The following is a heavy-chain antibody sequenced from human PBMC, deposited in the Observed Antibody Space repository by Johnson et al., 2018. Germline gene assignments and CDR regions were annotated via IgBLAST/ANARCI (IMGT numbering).Heavy chain of an antibody. J-gene: IGHJ3*02. Sequence: QVQLVESGGGLVKXGGSLRLXCATSGFTFSDYYMSWIRQAPGQGLEWVSYISSSGSTIYSADSVKGRVPISRDNAKNSLSLQMNSLRAEDTAVYYCAREGPSDAFDIWGQGTIVTVSS. CDR3: AREGPSDAFDI. CDR2: ISSSGSTI. CDR1: GFTFSDYY. V-gene: IGHV3-11*01.